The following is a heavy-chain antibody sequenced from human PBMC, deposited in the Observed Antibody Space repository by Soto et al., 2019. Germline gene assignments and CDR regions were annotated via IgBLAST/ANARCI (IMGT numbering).Heavy chain of an antibody. D-gene: IGHD2-2*02. CDR1: GGTFRSYA. CDR3: ARDIRVSGSYYYYGMDV. V-gene: IGHV1-69*01. Sequence: QVQLVQSGAEVKKPGSSVKVSCKASGGTFRSYAISWVRQAPGQGLEWMGGIIPIFGTANYAQKFQGRVTITADESKRTAYMELSSLRSEDTAVYYCARDIRVSGSYYYYGMDVWGQGTTVTVSS. J-gene: IGHJ6*02. CDR2: IIPIFGTA.